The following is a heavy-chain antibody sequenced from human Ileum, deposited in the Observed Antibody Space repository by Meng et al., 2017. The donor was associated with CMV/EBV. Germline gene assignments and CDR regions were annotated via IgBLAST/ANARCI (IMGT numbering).Heavy chain of an antibody. D-gene: IGHD1-7*01. CDR2: ISVYSGKT. Sequence: ASVKVSCKASGYSFSSYGIAWVRQAPGQGLEWMGWISVYSGKTNYPQKLQGRVTMTTDTSTSTAYMELRSLRSDDTAVYYCARAVEYNGNYGTGDYWGLGTLVTVSS. J-gene: IGHJ4*02. CDR1: GYSFSSYG. CDR3: ARAVEYNGNYGTGDY. V-gene: IGHV1-18*04.